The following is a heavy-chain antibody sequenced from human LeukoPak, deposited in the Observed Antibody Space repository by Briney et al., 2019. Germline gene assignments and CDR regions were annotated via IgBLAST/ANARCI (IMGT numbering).Heavy chain of an antibody. Sequence: ASVMVSCKASGYTFTSYGIGWVRQALGQGLEWMGWISAYNGNTNYAQKLQGRVTMTTDTSTSTAYMELRSLRSDDTAVYYCAYSRYFDWLSFDYWGQGTLVTVSS. D-gene: IGHD3-9*01. CDR1: GYTFTSYG. V-gene: IGHV1-18*01. CDR3: AYSRYFDWLSFDY. J-gene: IGHJ4*02. CDR2: ISAYNGNT.